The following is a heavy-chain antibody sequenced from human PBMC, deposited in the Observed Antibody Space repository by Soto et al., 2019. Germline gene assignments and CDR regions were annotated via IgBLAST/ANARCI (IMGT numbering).Heavy chain of an antibody. CDR1: GGTFSSYA. D-gene: IGHD3-22*01. CDR2: IIPIFGTA. J-gene: IGHJ5*02. CDR3: ARDNYDSSGYTVPFDP. V-gene: IGHV1-69*13. Sequence: SVKVSCKASGGTFSSYAISWVRQAPGQGLEWMGGIIPIFGTANYAQEFQGRVTITADESTSTAYMELSSLRSEDTAVYYCARDNYDSSGYTVPFDPWGQGTLVTVSS.